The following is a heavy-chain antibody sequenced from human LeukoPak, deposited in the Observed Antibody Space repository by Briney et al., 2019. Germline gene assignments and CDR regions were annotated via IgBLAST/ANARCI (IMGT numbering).Heavy chain of an antibody. CDR1: GFIFSTYE. CDR2: ISYSGRTI. Sequence: GGSLRLSCGASGFIFSTYEMNWVRQAPGKGLEWVSYISYSGRTIYYADSVKGRFTISRDNAKNSLYLQMNSLRVEDTAVYYCARGRANVAADNWFDPWGQGTLVTVSS. CDR3: ARGRANVAADNWFDP. D-gene: IGHD6-25*01. V-gene: IGHV3-48*03. J-gene: IGHJ5*02.